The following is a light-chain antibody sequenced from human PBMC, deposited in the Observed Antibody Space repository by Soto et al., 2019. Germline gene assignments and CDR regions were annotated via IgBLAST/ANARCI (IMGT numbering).Light chain of an antibody. CDR2: QAS. V-gene: IGKV1-5*03. J-gene: IGKJ2*02. CDR1: QSISSW. Sequence: DIPMTQSPSTLSASVGARVTITCRASQSISSWLAWYQQVPGKAPNLLIYQASNLASGVPSRFSGGGSGTDFTLTITSLQPDDFATYYCQQYDSFPRTFGQGTKLEI. CDR3: QQYDSFPRT.